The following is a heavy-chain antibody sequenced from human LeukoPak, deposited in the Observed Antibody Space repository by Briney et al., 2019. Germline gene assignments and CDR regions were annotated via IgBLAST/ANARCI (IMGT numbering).Heavy chain of an antibody. D-gene: IGHD6-19*01. Sequence: GGSLRLSCAASGFSFSSYAMYWVRQAPGKGLEWVSCIDASGGATYYADSVRGRFTISRDNSKNTFYLQMNSLRAEDTAVYSCAKGSGSGWYGWFAPWGQGTLVTDSS. CDR2: IDASGGAT. CDR3: AKGSGSGWYGWFAP. CDR1: GFSFSSYA. V-gene: IGHV3-23*01. J-gene: IGHJ5*02.